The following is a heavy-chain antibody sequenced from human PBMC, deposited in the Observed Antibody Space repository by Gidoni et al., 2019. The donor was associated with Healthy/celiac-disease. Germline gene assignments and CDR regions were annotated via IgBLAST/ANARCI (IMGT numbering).Heavy chain of an antibody. CDR3: ARVMGAVAGIYYFDY. V-gene: IGHV4-34*01. Sequence: QVQLQQWGAGLFKPSGTLSHTCAGYGGSFSGYYWSWIRQPPGKGLEWIGEINHSGSTNYNPSLKSRVTISVDTSKNQFSLKLSSVTAADPAVYYCARVMGAVAGIYYFDYWGQGTLVTVSS. CDR1: GGSFSGYY. D-gene: IGHD6-19*01. CDR2: INHSGST. J-gene: IGHJ4*02.